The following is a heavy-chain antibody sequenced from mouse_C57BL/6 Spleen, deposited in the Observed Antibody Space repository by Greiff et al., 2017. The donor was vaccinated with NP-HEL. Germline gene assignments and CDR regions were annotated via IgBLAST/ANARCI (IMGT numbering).Heavy chain of an antibody. J-gene: IGHJ4*01. Sequence: EVQLQQSGGGLVQPGGSMKLSCVASGFTFSNYWMNWVRQSPEKGLEWVAQIRLKSDNYATHYAESVKGRFTISRDDSKSSVYLQMNNLRAEDTGIYYCTPLITTVVATRAMDYWGQGTSVTVSS. D-gene: IGHD1-1*01. CDR3: TPLITTVVATRAMDY. V-gene: IGHV6-3*01. CDR2: IRLKSDNYAT. CDR1: GFTFSNYW.